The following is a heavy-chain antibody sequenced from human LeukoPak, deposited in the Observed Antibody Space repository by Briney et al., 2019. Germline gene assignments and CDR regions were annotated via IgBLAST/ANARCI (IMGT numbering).Heavy chain of an antibody. V-gene: IGHV3-48*01. D-gene: IGHD6-25*01. CDR1: GSTLSSYT. CDR3: ARFAAGGSYYYYMDV. CDR2: IGTSSTTI. Sequence: GGSLRLSCAASGSTLSSYTMNWVRQPPGKGLEWVSNIGTSSTTIYYADSVKGRFTISRDNAKNSLYLQMNSLRADDTAVYYCARFAAGGSYYYYMDVWGKGTTVTVSS. J-gene: IGHJ6*03.